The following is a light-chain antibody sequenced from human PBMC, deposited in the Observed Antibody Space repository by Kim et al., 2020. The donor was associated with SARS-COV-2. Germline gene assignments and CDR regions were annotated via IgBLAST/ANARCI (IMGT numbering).Light chain of an antibody. Sequence: QTPTLTSTGNPNHSAAQGAAWRQQHQGHPPRLLFYPNTTRPSGISSRFSASRSGNTASLTIPGLPPEEEADYYCSAWDASLRFWVFGGGTQLTVL. CDR2: PNT. J-gene: IGLJ3*02. V-gene: IGLV10-54*01. CDR1: PNHSAAQG. CDR3: SAWDASLRFWV.